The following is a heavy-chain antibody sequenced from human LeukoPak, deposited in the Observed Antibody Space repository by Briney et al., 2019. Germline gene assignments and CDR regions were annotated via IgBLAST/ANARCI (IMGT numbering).Heavy chain of an antibody. CDR1: GFTFSSYA. J-gene: IGHJ4*02. Sequence: AGGSLRLSCAASGFTFSSYAMSWVRQAPGKGLEWVSAISGSGGSTYYADSVKGRFTISRDNSKNTLYLQMNSLRAEDTAVYYCTTDIFDALTRDYWGQGTLVTVSS. CDR3: TTDIFDALTRDY. V-gene: IGHV3-23*01. CDR2: ISGSGGST. D-gene: IGHD2/OR15-2a*01.